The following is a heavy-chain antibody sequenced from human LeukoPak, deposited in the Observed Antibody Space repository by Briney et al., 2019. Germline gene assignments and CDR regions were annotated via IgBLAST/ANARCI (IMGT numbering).Heavy chain of an antibody. Sequence: SETLSLTCAVYCGSVSGYYWSWIRQPPGKGLEWIGEINHSGSTNYNPSLKSRVTISVDTSKNQFSLKLSSVTAADTAVYYCARGRGSGSYYYYYYYMDVWGKGTTVTVSS. CDR3: ARGRGSGSYYYYYYYMDV. J-gene: IGHJ6*03. V-gene: IGHV4-34*01. CDR1: CGSVSGYY. D-gene: IGHD3-10*01. CDR2: INHSGST.